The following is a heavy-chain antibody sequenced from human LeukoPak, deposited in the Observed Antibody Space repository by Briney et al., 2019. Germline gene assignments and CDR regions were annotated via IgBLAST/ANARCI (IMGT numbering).Heavy chain of an antibody. D-gene: IGHD2-21*02. V-gene: IGHV3-30-3*01. CDR2: ISYDGINK. CDR3: ARDSSVVAVTITDY. J-gene: IGHJ4*02. Sequence: GGSLRLSCAASGFTFSTYTMHWVRQAPGKGLEWVAVISYDGINKYYADSVKGRFTISRDNSKSTLHLQMNSLRADDTAVYYCARDSSVVAVTITDYWGQGTLVTVSS. CDR1: GFTFSTYT.